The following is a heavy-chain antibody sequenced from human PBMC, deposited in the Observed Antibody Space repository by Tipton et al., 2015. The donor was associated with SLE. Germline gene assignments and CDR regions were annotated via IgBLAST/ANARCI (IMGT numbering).Heavy chain of an antibody. D-gene: IGHD1-26*01. CDR1: GGSISSYY. V-gene: IGHV4-59*01. J-gene: IGHJ4*02. Sequence: LRLSCTVSGGSISSYYWSWIRQPPGKGLEWIGYIYYSGSTNYNPSLKSRVTISVDTSKNQFSLKLSSVTAADTAAYYCARDGYGGSHFSYWGQGTLVTVSS. CDR2: IYYSGST. CDR3: ARDGYGGSHFSY.